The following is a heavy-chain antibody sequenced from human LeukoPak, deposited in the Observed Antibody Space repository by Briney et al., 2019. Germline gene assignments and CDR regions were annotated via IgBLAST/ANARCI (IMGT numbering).Heavy chain of an antibody. CDR1: GFTFSNYA. CDR3: ARGRIAAAGTPYADY. Sequence: GGSLRLSCAASGFTFSNYAMSWVRQVPGKGLEWASSISSSSSYIYYADSVKGRFTISRDNAKNSLYLQMNSLRAEDTAVYYCARGRIAAAGTPYADYWGQGTLVTVSS. CDR2: ISSSSSYI. J-gene: IGHJ4*02. V-gene: IGHV3-21*01. D-gene: IGHD6-13*01.